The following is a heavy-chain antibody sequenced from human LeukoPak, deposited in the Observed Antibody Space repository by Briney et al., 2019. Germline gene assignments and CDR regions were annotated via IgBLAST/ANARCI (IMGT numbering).Heavy chain of an antibody. CDR1: GGSISSGGYY. V-gene: IGHV4-61*02. J-gene: IGHJ3*02. CDR2: IYTSGST. Sequence: SQTLSLTCTVSGGSISSGGYYWSWIRQPAGKGLEWIGRIYTSGSTNYNPSLKSRVTMSVDTSKNQFSLKLSSVTAADTAVYYCARHGGVRYFDWLFLAFDIWGQGAMVTVSS. CDR3: ARHGGVRYFDWLFLAFDI. D-gene: IGHD3-9*01.